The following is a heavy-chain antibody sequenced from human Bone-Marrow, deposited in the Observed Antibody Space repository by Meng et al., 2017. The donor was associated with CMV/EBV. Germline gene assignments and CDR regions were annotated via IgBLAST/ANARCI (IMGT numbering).Heavy chain of an antibody. CDR2: ISAYNGNT. V-gene: IGHV1-18*01. CDR3: AREGPFPYYYDSSGYNDAFDI. Sequence: ASVKVSCKASGYTFTSYGISWVRQAPGQGLEWMGWISAYNGNTNYAQKLQGRVTMTTDTSTSTAYMELRSLRSDDTAVYYCAREGPFPYYYDSSGYNDAFDIWGQGTMVTVSS. D-gene: IGHD3-22*01. J-gene: IGHJ3*02. CDR1: GYTFTSYG.